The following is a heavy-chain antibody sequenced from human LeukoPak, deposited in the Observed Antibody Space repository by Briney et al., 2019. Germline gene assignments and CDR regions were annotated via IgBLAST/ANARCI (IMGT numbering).Heavy chain of an antibody. D-gene: IGHD1-26*01. CDR3: ARGRSSGSPHLFDY. J-gene: IGHJ4*02. Sequence: EASXXVSCKASGYTFTSYGISWVRQAPGQGIEGMGWISAYNGNTNYAQKIQGRVTITTDTSTSTAYMELRSLRSDDTAVYYCARGRSSGSPHLFDYWGQGTLVTVSS. V-gene: IGHV1-18*01. CDR1: GYTFTSYG. CDR2: ISAYNGNT.